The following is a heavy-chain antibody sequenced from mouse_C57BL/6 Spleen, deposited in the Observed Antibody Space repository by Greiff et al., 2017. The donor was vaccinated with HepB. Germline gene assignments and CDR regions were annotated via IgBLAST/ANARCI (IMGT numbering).Heavy chain of an antibody. V-gene: IGHV5-17*01. CDR1: GFTFSDYG. Sequence: EVNLVDSGGGLVKPGGSLKLSCAASGFTFSDYGMHWVRQAPEKGLEWVAYISSGSSTIYYADTVKGRFTISRDNAKNTLFLQMTSLRSEDTAMYYCARSDYDGGAWFAYWGQGTLVTVSA. CDR3: ARSDYDGGAWFAY. CDR2: ISSGSSTI. J-gene: IGHJ3*01. D-gene: IGHD2-4*01.